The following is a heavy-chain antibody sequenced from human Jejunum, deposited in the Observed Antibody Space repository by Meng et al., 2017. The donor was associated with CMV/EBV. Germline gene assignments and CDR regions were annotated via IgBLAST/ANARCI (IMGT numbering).Heavy chain of an antibody. CDR2: IGSIGSYK. CDR1: GFTFSYFT. V-gene: IGHV3-21*01. CDR3: ASGTRSGTSAIDY. D-gene: IGHD1-26*01. J-gene: IGHJ4*02. Sequence: ASGFTFSYFTMDWVRPAPGRGLGWVSSIGSIGSYKYYADSVRGRFTISRDNAKNSLYLQMNSLRAEDTGVYYCASGTRSGTSAIDYWGQGTLVTVSS.